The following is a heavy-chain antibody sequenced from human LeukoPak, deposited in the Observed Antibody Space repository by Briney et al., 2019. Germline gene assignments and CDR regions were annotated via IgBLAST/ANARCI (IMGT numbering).Heavy chain of an antibody. CDR2: IYYSGST. Sequence: SQTLSLTCTVSGGSISSGGYYWSWIRQPPGKGLEWIGYIYYSGSTNYNPSLKSRVTISVDTSKNQFSLKLSSVTAADTAVYYCARVYCSGGSCFLCYFDYWGQGTLVTVSS. CDR1: GGSISSGGYY. CDR3: ARVYCSGGSCFLCYFDY. J-gene: IGHJ4*02. V-gene: IGHV4-61*08. D-gene: IGHD2-15*01.